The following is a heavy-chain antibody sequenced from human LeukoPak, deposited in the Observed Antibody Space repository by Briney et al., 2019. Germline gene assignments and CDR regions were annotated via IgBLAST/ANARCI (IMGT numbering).Heavy chain of an antibody. Sequence: SQTLSLTCAISGDSVSSNSDAWHWIRQSPSRGLEWLGRSYYRSKWYNDYAVSVKSRITINPDTSKNQFSLQLNSVTPEDTAVYYCARGSYSSSWYYYGMDVWGQGTTVTVSS. V-gene: IGHV6-1*01. D-gene: IGHD6-13*01. CDR1: GDSVSSNSDA. CDR3: ARGSYSSSWYYYGMDV. CDR2: SYYRSKWYN. J-gene: IGHJ6*02.